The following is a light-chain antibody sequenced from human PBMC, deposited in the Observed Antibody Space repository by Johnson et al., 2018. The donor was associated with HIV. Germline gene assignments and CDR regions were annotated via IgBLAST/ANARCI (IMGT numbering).Light chain of an antibody. J-gene: IGLJ1*01. CDR2: DNN. CDR1: SSNIGNND. V-gene: IGLV1-51*01. CDR3: GTWDSSLSAGV. Sequence: QSVLTQPPSVSAAAGQKVTISCSGSSSNIGNNDVSWYQQLPGTAPKLLIYDNNKRPSGIPDRFSGSKSGTSATLGITGLQTGDEADYYCGTWDSSLSAGVFGTGTKVTVL.